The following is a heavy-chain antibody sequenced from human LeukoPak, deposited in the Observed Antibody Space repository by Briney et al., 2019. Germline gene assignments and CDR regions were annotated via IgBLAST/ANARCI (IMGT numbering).Heavy chain of an antibody. Sequence: PSETLSLTCAVYGGSFSGYYWSWIRQPPGKGLEWIGEINHSGSTNYNPSLKSRVTISVDTSKNQFSLKLSSVTAADTAVYYCARRQGHYYGSGSSKSKAFDYWGQGTLVTVSS. J-gene: IGHJ4*02. CDR1: GGSFSGYY. CDR2: INHSGST. V-gene: IGHV4-34*01. D-gene: IGHD3-10*01. CDR3: ARRQGHYYGSGSSKSKAFDY.